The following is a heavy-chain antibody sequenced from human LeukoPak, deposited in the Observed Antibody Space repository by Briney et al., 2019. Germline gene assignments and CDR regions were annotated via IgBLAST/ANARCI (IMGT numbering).Heavy chain of an antibody. CDR1: GYTFTSYG. J-gene: IGHJ4*02. D-gene: IGHD3-10*01. CDR2: ISAYNGNT. CDR3: AIGGLPGVRGVIINYFDY. Sequence: ASVKVSCKASGYTFTSYGISWVRQAPGQGLEWMGWISAYNGNTNYAQKLQGRVTMTTDTSTSTAYMELRSLRSDDTAVYYCAIGGLPGVRGVIINYFDYWGQGTLVTVSS. V-gene: IGHV1-18*01.